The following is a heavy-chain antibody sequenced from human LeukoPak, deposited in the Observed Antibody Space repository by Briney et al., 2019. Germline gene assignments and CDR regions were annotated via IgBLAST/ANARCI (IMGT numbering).Heavy chain of an antibody. J-gene: IGHJ4*02. Sequence: GGSLRLSCAASGFSFGSHWVHWVRQAPGKGLVWVSRISDDGSYTSNVDSVKGRFTISRDNVNNMLYLHMNSLRAEDTAVYYCASFGISWRSSYWGQGTLVTVSS. V-gene: IGHV3-74*01. D-gene: IGHD2-21*01. CDR1: GFSFGSHW. CDR2: ISDDGSYT. CDR3: ASFGISWRSSY.